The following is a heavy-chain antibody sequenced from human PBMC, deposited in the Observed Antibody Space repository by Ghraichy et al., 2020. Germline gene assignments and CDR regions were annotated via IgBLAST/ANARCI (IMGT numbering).Heavy chain of an antibody. V-gene: IGHV3-23*01. CDR1: GFTFSNYP. CDR2: LSGSGGAT. J-gene: IGHJ4*02. CDR3: AKALDTSVYYEGQ. D-gene: IGHD5/OR15-5a*01. Sequence: GGSLRLSCAASGFTFSNYPMNWVRQAPGKGLEWVSTLSGSGGATYYADSVKGRFTISRDNSKNTLYLQMNSLRAEDTALYYCAKALDTSVYYEGQWGQGTLVTVSS.